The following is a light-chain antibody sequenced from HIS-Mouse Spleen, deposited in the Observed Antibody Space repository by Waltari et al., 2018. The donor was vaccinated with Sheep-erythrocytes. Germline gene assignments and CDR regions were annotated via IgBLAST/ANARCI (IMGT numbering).Light chain of an antibody. CDR1: QSVSSS. CDR3: QQRSNWLT. Sequence: EIVLTQSPATLSLSPGERATLSCRASQSVSSSLPWYQQKPGQAPRLLIYDASNRATGIPARFSGSGSGTDFTLTISSLEPEDFAVYYCQQRSNWLTFGGGTKVEIK. J-gene: IGKJ4*01. V-gene: IGKV3-11*01. CDR2: DAS.